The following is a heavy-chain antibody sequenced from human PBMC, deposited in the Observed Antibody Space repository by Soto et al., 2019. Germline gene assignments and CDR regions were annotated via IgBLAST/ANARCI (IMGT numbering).Heavy chain of an antibody. CDR2: IGGGGTDT. V-gene: IGHV3-23*01. Sequence: DSGGGLVQPGGSLTLSCAASRFTFSDFAMSWVRQAPGKGLEWVSSIGGGGTDTYYADSVKGRFTISRDNSKNTLYLQMDSLRDEDTAVYYCAKDAVPYNGKWDWFDSWGQGTLVTASS. J-gene: IGHJ5*01. D-gene: IGHD1-26*01. CDR1: RFTFSDFA. CDR3: AKDAVPYNGKWDWFDS.